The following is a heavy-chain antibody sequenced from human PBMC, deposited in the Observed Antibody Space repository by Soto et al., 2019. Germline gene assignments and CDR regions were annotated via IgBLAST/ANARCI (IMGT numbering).Heavy chain of an antibody. CDR3: AKQMGTWVDTAIDF. D-gene: IGHD1-1*01. V-gene: IGHV3-23*01. J-gene: IGHJ4*02. CDR1: NLSLTHNA. Sequence: GGSLRLSCVAPNLSLTHNALPGVRLPPGKGLQWVAALSHDGGNIYYRDSVRGRFTISRDNSKNTLYLQMRSLKAEDTAVYFCAKQMGTWVDTAIDFWGQGTQVTVSS. CDR2: LSHDGGNI.